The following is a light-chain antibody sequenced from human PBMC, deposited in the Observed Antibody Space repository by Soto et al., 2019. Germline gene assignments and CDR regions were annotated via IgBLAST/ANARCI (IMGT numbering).Light chain of an antibody. CDR1: QSVSRSY. CDR3: QQYDRSPRT. Sequence: EIVLTQSPVTLSFSPLERATLSCMASQSVSRSYLAWYQQRPGQGPRLLIHGASSRATGIPDRFSGSGAGTDFTLTISRLEPEDFAVYYCQQYDRSPRTFGQGTKVDIK. V-gene: IGKV3-20*01. J-gene: IGKJ1*01. CDR2: GAS.